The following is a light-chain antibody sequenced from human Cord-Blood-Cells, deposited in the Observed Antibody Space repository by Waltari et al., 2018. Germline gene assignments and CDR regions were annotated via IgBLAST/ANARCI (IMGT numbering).Light chain of an antibody. Sequence: QSALTQPASVSGSPGQSITISCTGTSSDVGGYNYVSWYQQHPGKAPKLMIYEFSNRPSGVSTRFSGSKSGNTASLTISGLQAEDEADYYCSSYTSSSTLVFGTGTKVTVL. CDR2: EFS. CDR1: SSDVGGYNY. J-gene: IGLJ1*01. V-gene: IGLV2-14*01. CDR3: SSYTSSSTLV.